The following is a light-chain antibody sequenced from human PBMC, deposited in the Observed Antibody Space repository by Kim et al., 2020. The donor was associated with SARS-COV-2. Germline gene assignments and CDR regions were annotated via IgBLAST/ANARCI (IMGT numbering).Light chain of an antibody. Sequence: SYELTQPPLVSVSPGQTASITCSGDKLGDKYACWYQQKPGQSPVLVIYQDSKRPSGIPERFSGSNSGNTATLTISGTQAMDEADYYCQAWDSSTNYVFGTGTKVTVL. CDR3: QAWDSSTNYV. J-gene: IGLJ1*01. CDR2: QDS. CDR1: KLGDKY. V-gene: IGLV3-1*01.